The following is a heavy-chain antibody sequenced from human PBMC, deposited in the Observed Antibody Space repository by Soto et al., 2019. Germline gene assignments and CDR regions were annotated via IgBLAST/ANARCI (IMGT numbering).Heavy chain of an antibody. CDR2: MSPNSGAT. J-gene: IGHJ6*02. V-gene: IGHV1-8*01. CDR1: GDTFTTYD. D-gene: IGHD1-1*01. Sequence: QVQLVQSGAEVTKPGASVKVSCRASGDTFTTYDINWVLQATGQGLEWMGWMSPNSGATGYAQKFQGRVTMTRDTSISTAYMELSNLRSEDTAIYYCARGVDAGVDVWGQGTKVTVSS. CDR3: ARGVDAGVDV.